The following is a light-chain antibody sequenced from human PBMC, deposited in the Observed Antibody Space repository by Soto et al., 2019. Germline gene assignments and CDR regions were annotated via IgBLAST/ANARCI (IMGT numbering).Light chain of an antibody. J-gene: IGLJ1*01. V-gene: IGLV2-14*03. CDR3: SSYISSGPHV. CDR2: DVS. Sequence: QSVLTQPASVSGSPGQSITISCTGTSSDIGGYNFVSWYQHHPGKAPKLLIHDVSNRPSGVSSRFSGSKSGNTASLTISGLQAEDEADYYCSSYISSGPHVFGTGTKLTVL. CDR1: SSDIGGYNF.